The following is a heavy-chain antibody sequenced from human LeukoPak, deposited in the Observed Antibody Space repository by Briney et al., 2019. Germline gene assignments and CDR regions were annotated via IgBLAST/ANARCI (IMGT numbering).Heavy chain of an antibody. V-gene: IGHV3-30*14. D-gene: IGHD5-12*01. CDR2: ISYDGSNK. J-gene: IGHJ4*02. Sequence: GGSLRLSCAASGFTFSSYAMHWVRQAPGKGLEWVAVISYDGSNKYYADSVKGRFTISRDISKNTVYLQMNSLRLEDTAVYYCARSGYETLLSIDYWGQGTLVTVSS. CDR1: GFTFSSYA. CDR3: ARSGYETLLSIDY.